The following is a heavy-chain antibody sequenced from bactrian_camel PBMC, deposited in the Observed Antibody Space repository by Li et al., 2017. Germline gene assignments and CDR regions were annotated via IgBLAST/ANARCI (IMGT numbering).Heavy chain of an antibody. J-gene: IGHJ6*01. V-gene: IGHV3S53*01. CDR3: AADWAPTDWTTCMGWHAGSGY. CDR1: GVISNYA. D-gene: IGHD3*01. CDR2: IGRYGEP. Sequence: HVQLVESGGASVHTGGSLRLSCAASGVISNYAMAWFRQAPGKEREGVAHIGRYGEPTYVVAGKGRFTASTDSAKDTLYLQMTGLKPEDTAMYYCAADWAPTDWTTCMGWHAGSGYWGPGTQVTVS.